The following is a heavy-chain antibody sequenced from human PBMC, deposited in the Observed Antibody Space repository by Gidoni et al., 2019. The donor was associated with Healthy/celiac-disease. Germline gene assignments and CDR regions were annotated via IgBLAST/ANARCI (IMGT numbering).Heavy chain of an antibody. Sequence: QVQLQPWGAGLLKPSETLSLTCAVYGGSFSGYYWSWIRQPPGKGLEWIGEINHSGSTNYNPSLKSRVTISVDTSKNQFSLKLSSVTAADTAVYYCARVSRRRASDYWGQGTLVTVSS. CDR3: ARVSRRRASDY. V-gene: IGHV4-34*01. J-gene: IGHJ4*02. CDR1: GGSFSGYY. CDR2: INHSGST.